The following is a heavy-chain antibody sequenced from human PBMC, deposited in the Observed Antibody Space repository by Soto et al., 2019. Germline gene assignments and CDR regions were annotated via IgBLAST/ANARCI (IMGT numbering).Heavy chain of an antibody. CDR1: GFTLRTYT. J-gene: IGHJ4*01. CDR3: VRGMNPLF. Sequence: LRLSCAASGFTLRTYTMNWVRQAPGKGLEWVSSISISSSDRYYADSVRGRFTISRDNAKNALYLQMNSLRADDTAVYFCVRGMNPLFGGQGTLVTVSS. V-gene: IGHV3-21*06. CDR2: ISISSSDR.